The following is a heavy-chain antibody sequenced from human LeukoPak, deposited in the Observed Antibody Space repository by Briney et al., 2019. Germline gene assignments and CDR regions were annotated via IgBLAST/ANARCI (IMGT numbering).Heavy chain of an antibody. V-gene: IGHV1-69*05. Sequence: SVKVSCKASGGTFSSYAISWVRQAPGQGLKWMGRIIPIFGTANYAQKFQGRVTITTDESTSTAYMELSSLRSEDTAVYYCARDRELLYFDYWGQGTLVTVSS. D-gene: IGHD1-26*01. CDR2: IIPIFGTA. CDR3: ARDRELLYFDY. J-gene: IGHJ4*02. CDR1: GGTFSSYA.